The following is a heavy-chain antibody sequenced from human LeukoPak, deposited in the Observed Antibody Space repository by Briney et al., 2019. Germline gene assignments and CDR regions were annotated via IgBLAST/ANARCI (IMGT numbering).Heavy chain of an antibody. J-gene: IGHJ3*02. Sequence: SETLSLTCTVSGGSISSYYWSWIRQPPGKGLEWIGYIYYSGSTNYNPSLKSRVTISIDTSKNQFSLKLSSVTAADTAVYYCASPYYAGGGYSLIDGFDIWGPGTVVTVSS. V-gene: IGHV4-59*08. CDR2: IYYSGST. CDR1: GGSISSYY. CDR3: ASPYYAGGGYSLIDGFDI. D-gene: IGHD3-22*01.